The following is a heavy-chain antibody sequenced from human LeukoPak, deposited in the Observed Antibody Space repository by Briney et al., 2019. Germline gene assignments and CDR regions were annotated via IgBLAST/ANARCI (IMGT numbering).Heavy chain of an antibody. D-gene: IGHD4-11*01. J-gene: IGHJ6*03. Sequence: PSETLSLTCTVSGGSISSYYWSWIRQPPGKGLEWIGYIYYSGSTNYNPSLKSRVTISVDTSKNQFSLKLSSVTAADTAVYYCASVTMTTHYVDVWGKGTTVTVSS. CDR1: GGSISSYY. V-gene: IGHV4-59*01. CDR2: IYYSGST. CDR3: ASVTMTTHYVDV.